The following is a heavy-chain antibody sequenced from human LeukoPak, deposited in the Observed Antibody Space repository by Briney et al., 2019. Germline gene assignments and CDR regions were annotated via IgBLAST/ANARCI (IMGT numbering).Heavy chain of an antibody. V-gene: IGHV4-59*01. Sequence: PSETLSLTCTVSGGSISSDYWSWIRQPLGKALEWIGYIYYSGSTNYTPPLKSRLTISVDTSKNQFSLNLTSVTAADTAIYYCARVDSRSSRRWFDPWGQGTLVTVSS. D-gene: IGHD6-6*01. CDR1: GGSISSDY. CDR3: ARVDSRSSRRWFDP. J-gene: IGHJ5*02. CDR2: IYYSGST.